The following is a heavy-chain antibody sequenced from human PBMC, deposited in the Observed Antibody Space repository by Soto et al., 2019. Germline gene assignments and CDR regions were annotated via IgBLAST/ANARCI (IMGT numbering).Heavy chain of an antibody. D-gene: IGHD3-3*01. J-gene: IGHJ4*02. Sequence: ASVKVSCKASGYTFTDYGISWVRQAPGQGLQWMGWITAFNGNTKYAQQFQGRVTMTTDTSTSTAYMELRSLESDDTAVYYCARISQSDFSSGYYYFFDYSGQATLVSVSS. CDR1: GYTFTDYG. CDR3: ARISQSDFSSGYYYFFDY. CDR2: ITAFNGNT. V-gene: IGHV1-18*01.